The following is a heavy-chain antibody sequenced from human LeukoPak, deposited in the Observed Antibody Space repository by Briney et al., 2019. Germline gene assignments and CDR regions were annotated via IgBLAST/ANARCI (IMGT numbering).Heavy chain of an antibody. CDR3: ARGWASNGFDY. J-gene: IGHJ4*02. CDR1: GGSFGSGTYY. CDR2: IYSSGST. D-gene: IGHD2-2*01. Sequence: SETLSLTCTVSGGSFGSGTYYWSWIRQPAGKGLQWIGRIYSSGSTNYNPSLKSRVTISVDTSKNRFSLKLSSVTAADTAVYYCARGWASNGFDYWGQGTLVTVSS. V-gene: IGHV4-61*02.